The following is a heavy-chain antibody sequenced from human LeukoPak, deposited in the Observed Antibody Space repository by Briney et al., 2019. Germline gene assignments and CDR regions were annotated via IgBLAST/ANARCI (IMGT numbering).Heavy chain of an antibody. V-gene: IGHV4-59*12. CDR1: GGSISSYF. Sequence: SETLSLTCAVSGGSISSYFWTWIRQPPGKGLEWIGFISYTGSTYYNPSLKSRVTISVDTSKNQFSLKLSSVTAADTAVYYCARDPGGRYGSGSGAFSWGQGTLVTVSS. CDR2: ISYTGST. J-gene: IGHJ4*02. D-gene: IGHD3-10*01. CDR3: ARDPGGRYGSGSGAFS.